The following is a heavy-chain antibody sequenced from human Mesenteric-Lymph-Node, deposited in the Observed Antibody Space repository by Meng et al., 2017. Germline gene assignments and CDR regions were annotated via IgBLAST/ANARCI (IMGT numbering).Heavy chain of an antibody. D-gene: IGHD3-22*01. Sequence: VRLGDSWVDVKMPVPSVHDACKAYGGTFSSYAMHWVRQAPGKGLEWVAVISFDGSNKYYADSVKGRFTISRDNSQNTLYLQMNSLRAEDTAVYYCARDYYDSSGSGFDYWGQGTLVTVSS. CDR3: ARDYYDSSGSGFDY. CDR2: ISFDGSNK. CDR1: GGTFSSYA. J-gene: IGHJ4*02. V-gene: IGHV3-30*16.